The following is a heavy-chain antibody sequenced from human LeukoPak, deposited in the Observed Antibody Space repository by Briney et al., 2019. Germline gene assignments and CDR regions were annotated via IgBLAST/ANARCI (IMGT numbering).Heavy chain of an antibody. J-gene: IGHJ4*02. CDR1: GFTFSSYA. V-gene: IGHV3-23*01. CDR2: NSGSGGST. D-gene: IGHD5-18*01. Sequence: GGSLRLSCAASGFTFSSYAMSWVRQAPGKGLEWVSANSGSGGSTYYADSVKGRFTISRDNSKNTLYLQMNSLRAGDTAVYYCVREARGYHYAYFDYWGQGSLVTVSS. CDR3: VREARGYHYAYFDY.